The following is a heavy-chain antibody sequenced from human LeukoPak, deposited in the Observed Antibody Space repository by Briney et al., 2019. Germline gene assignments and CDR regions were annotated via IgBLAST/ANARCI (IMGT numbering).Heavy chain of an antibody. Sequence: GGSLRLSCAASGFTFSSYAMHWVRQAPGKGLEWVAVISYDGSNKYYADSVKGRFTISRDNSKNTLYLQMNSLRAEDTAVYYCARDLSDSSGYYLDYWGQGTLVTVSS. V-gene: IGHV3-30-3*01. CDR1: GFTFSSYA. CDR3: ARDLSDSSGYYLDY. D-gene: IGHD3-22*01. J-gene: IGHJ4*02. CDR2: ISYDGSNK.